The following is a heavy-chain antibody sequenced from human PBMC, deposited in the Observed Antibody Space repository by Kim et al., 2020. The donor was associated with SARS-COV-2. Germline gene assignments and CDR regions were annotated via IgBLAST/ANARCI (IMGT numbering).Heavy chain of an antibody. CDR2: IYYSGST. CDR3: ARPLALYDYVWGGYRPDAFDI. Sequence: SETLSLTCTVSGGSISSYYWSWIRQPPGKGLEWIGYIYYSGSTNYNPSLKSRVTISVDTSKNQFSLKLSSVTAADTAVYYCARPLALYDYVWGGYRPDAFDIWGQGTMVTVSS. J-gene: IGHJ3*02. D-gene: IGHD3-16*02. CDR1: GGSISSYY. V-gene: IGHV4-59*08.